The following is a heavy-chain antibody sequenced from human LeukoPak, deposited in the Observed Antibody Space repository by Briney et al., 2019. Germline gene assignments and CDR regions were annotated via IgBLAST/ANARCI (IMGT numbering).Heavy chain of an antibody. CDR2: INPNSGGT. V-gene: IGHV1-2*02. Sequence: ASVKVSCKASGYTFTGYYMHWVRQAPGQGLEWMGWINPNSGGTNYAQKFQGRVTMTRDTSISTAYMELSRLRSDDTAVYYCAKAEMAMLEPYFDYWGQGTLVTVSS. D-gene: IGHD5-24*01. CDR3: AKAEMAMLEPYFDY. J-gene: IGHJ4*02. CDR1: GYTFTGYY.